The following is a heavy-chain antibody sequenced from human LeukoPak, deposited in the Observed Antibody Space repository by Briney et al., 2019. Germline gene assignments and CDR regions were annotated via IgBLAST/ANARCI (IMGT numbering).Heavy chain of an antibody. CDR1: GFTFSDYY. CDR3: ARDPWDYYDSSGYYYGWFDP. J-gene: IGHJ5*02. Sequence: GGSLRLSCAASGFTFSDYYMSWIRQAPGKGLEWVSYISSSGSTIYYADSVKGRFTISRDNAKNSLYLQMNSLRAEDTAVYYCARDPWDYYDSSGYYYGWFDPWGQGTLVTVSS. CDR2: ISSSGSTI. D-gene: IGHD3-22*01. V-gene: IGHV3-11*04.